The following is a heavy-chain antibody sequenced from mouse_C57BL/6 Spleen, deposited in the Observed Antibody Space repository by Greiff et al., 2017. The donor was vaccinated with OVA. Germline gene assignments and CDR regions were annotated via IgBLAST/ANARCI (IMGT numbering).Heavy chain of an antibody. CDR1: GYTFTDYN. Sequence: EVQLQQSGPELVKPGASVKIPCKASGYTFTDYNMDWVKQSHGKSLEWIGDINPNNGGTIYNQKFKGKATLTVDKSSSTAYMELRSLTSEDTAVYYCARSGSSTAYWYFDVWGTGTTVTVSS. CDR2: INPNNGGT. J-gene: IGHJ1*03. V-gene: IGHV1-18*01. CDR3: ARSGSSTAYWYFDV. D-gene: IGHD1-1*01.